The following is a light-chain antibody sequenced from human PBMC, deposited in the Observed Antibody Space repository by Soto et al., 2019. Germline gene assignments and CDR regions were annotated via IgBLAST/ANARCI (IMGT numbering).Light chain of an antibody. V-gene: IGKV3-20*01. J-gene: IGKJ4*01. CDR3: RQYGRSLEFA. Sequence: IVLTQSPGTLSLSPGERATLSCRASQTVSNNFLAWDQEKPGRGPRLLIYGASTRATGIPDRFSGSGSGTAFTLTSSRLDPGDFAVYYCRQYGRSLEFAVGGGTKVEIK. CDR1: QTVSNNF. CDR2: GAS.